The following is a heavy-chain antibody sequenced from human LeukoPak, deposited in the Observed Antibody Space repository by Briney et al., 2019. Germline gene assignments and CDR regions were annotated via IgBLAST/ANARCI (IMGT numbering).Heavy chain of an antibody. CDR2: ISWNSGSI. V-gene: IGHV3-9*01. J-gene: IGHJ4*02. Sequence: PGGSLRLSCAASGFIFDDYAMHWVRQAPGKGLEWVSGISWNSGSIDYADSVKGRFTISRDNAKNSLYLQMHSLRAEDTALYFCAKDKGFGGVIAALDYWGQGTLVTVSS. D-gene: IGHD3-16*02. CDR3: AKDKGFGGVIAALDY. CDR1: GFIFDDYA.